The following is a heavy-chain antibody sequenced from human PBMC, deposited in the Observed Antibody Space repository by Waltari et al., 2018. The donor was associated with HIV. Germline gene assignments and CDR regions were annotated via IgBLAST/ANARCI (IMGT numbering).Heavy chain of an antibody. J-gene: IGHJ5*02. V-gene: IGHV4-38-2*02. Sequence: QVQLQESGPGLVKPSETLSLTCAVSGYSISTGYYWGWSRPPPGKGLEWIGSIYHSGSTYYNPSLKSRVTISVDTSKNQFSLKLSSVTAADTAVYYCARDSPLIVVVPAAAFDPWGQGTLVTVSS. CDR3: ARDSPLIVVVPAAAFDP. CDR1: GYSISTGYY. CDR2: IYHSGST. D-gene: IGHD2-2*01.